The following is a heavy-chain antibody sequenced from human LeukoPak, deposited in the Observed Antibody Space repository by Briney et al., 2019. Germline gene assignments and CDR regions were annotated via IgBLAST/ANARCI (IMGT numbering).Heavy chain of an antibody. CDR1: GGSISSGGYY. J-gene: IGHJ5*02. D-gene: IGHD2-2*01. V-gene: IGHV4-31*03. Sequence: SETLSLTCTVSGGSISSGGYYWSWIRQHPGKGLEWIGYIYYSGSTYYNPSLKSRVTISVDTSKNQFSLKLSSVTAADTAVYYCARDSGCSSTSCYGGYNWFDPWGQGTLVTVSS. CDR3: ARDSGCSSTSCYGGYNWFDP. CDR2: IYYSGST.